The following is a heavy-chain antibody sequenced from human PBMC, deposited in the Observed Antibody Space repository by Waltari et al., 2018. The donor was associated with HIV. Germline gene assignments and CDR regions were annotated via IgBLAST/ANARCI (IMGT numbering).Heavy chain of an antibody. D-gene: IGHD3-10*01. V-gene: IGHV3-23*01. J-gene: IGHJ4*02. CDR3: AQDPRSYGWSRFGN. Sequence: EVQLLESGGGLVQPGGSLRLSCAASGFTFSNYDMNWVRQTPGRGLEWVSAITVNGVNTYYADSVRGRFTISRDDSKNTLFLQMNSLRAEDTAVYYCAQDPRSYGWSRFGNWGQGTLVTVSS. CDR2: ITVNGVNT. CDR1: GFTFSNYD.